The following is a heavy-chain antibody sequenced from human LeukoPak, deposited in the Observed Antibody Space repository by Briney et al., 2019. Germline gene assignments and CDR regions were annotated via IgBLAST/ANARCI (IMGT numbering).Heavy chain of an antibody. CDR1: GGSISSYY. CDR2: IYTSGST. D-gene: IGHD6-13*01. V-gene: IGHV4-4*07. J-gene: IGHJ1*01. Sequence: SETLSLTCTVSGGSISSYYWSWIRQPAGKGREWIGRIYTSGSTNYNPSLKSRVTMSVDTSKNQFSLKLSSVTAADTAVYYCAGNLIAAAGSAEYFQHWGQGTLVTVSS. CDR3: AGNLIAAAGSAEYFQH.